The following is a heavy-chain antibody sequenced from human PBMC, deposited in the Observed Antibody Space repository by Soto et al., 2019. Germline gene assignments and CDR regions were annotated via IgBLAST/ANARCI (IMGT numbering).Heavy chain of an antibody. CDR1: GYSFTSYW. V-gene: IGHV5-51*01. D-gene: IGHD3-10*01. Sequence: GESLKISCRGSGYSFTSYWIGWVRQMPGKGLECMGIIYPGDSDTRYSPSFQGQVTISADKSISTAYLQWSSLKASDTAMYYCAGGGVRGVITRTRDYYGMDVWGQGTTVTVSS. CDR3: AGGGVRGVITRTRDYYGMDV. CDR2: IYPGDSDT. J-gene: IGHJ6*02.